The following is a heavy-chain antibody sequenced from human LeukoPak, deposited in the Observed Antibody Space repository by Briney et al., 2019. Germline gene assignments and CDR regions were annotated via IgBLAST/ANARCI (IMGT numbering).Heavy chain of an antibody. CDR3: ARDSGFLEWLLSAVDY. J-gene: IGHJ4*02. V-gene: IGHV3-21*01. CDR1: GFTFSTYS. Sequence: GGSLRLSCAASGFTFSTYSMNWVRRAPGMGLEWVSSISSSTAYIHYADSVKGRFTISRDNSKNTLYLQMNSLRAEDTAVYYCARDSGFLEWLLSAVDYWGQGTLVTVSS. CDR2: ISSSTAYI. D-gene: IGHD3-3*01.